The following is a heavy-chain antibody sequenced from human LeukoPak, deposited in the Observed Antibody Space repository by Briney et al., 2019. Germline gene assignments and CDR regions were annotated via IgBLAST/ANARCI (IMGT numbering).Heavy chain of an antibody. J-gene: IGHJ3*01. Sequence: SGTLSLTCAVSGGSISSSNWWSWVRQPPGKGLEWIGEIHHGGSTNYTPSLKTRVTISVDKSKNQFSLKVSSVTAADTAVYYCARARRDLLAFDLWGQGTMVTVSS. CDR1: GGSISSSNW. D-gene: IGHD1-26*01. CDR3: ARARRDLLAFDL. V-gene: IGHV4-4*02. CDR2: IHHGGST.